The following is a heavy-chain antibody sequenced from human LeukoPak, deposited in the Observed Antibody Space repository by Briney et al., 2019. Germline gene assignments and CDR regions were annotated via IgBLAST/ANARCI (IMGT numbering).Heavy chain of an antibody. J-gene: IGHJ4*02. D-gene: IGHD3-22*01. CDR3: AKDDSSGFDY. CDR1: GFTFSSYG. CDR2: IWYDGSNK. Sequence: GRSLRLSCAASGFTFSSYGMHWVRQAPGKGLEWVAVIWYDGSNKYYADSVKGRFTISRGNSKNTLYLQMNSLRAEDTAVYYCAKDDSSGFDYWGQGTLVTVSS. V-gene: IGHV3-33*06.